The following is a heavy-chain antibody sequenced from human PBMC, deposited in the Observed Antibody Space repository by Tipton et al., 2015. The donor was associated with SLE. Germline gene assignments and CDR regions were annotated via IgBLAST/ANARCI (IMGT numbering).Heavy chain of an antibody. J-gene: IGHJ4*02. CDR3: VRDRELIH. Sequence: SLRLSCAASGFTFSSFSMNWVRQAQGKGLEWVANIKQDGSEKYYVDSLKGRFTISRDNAKNSLYLQMNSLRAEDTGAYYCVRDRELIHWGQGALMTVSS. V-gene: IGHV3-7*03. D-gene: IGHD1-7*01. CDR2: IKQDGSEK. CDR1: GFTFSSFS.